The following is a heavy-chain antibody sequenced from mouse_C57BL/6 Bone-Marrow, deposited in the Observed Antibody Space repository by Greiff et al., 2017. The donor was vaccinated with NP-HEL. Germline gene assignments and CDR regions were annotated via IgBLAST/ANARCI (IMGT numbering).Heavy chain of an antibody. CDR2: IHPNSGST. J-gene: IGHJ2*01. CDR1: GYTFTSYW. CDR3: ERWELRKDY. Sequence: QVQLQQPGAELVKPGASVKLSCKASGYTFTSYWMHWVKQRPGQGLEWIGMIHPNSGSTNYNEKFKSKATLTVDNSSSTAYMQLSSLTSEDSAVYYCERWELRKDYWGQGTTLTVSS. D-gene: IGHD2-1*01. V-gene: IGHV1-64*01.